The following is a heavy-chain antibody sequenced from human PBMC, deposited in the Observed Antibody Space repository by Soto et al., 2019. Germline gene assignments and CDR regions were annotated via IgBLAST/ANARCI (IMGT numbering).Heavy chain of an antibody. CDR3: ARPPGYISDWYYFDL. CDR2: INPNSGGT. J-gene: IGHJ4*02. D-gene: IGHD6-19*01. V-gene: IGHV1-2*02. CDR1: GYTFTGYY. Sequence: ASVKVSCKASGYTFTGYYMHWVRQAPGQGLEWMGWINPNSGGTNYAQKFQGRVTMTRDTSLNTAYMELSSLMSEDTAVYYCARPPGYISDWYYFDLWGQGTLVTVSS.